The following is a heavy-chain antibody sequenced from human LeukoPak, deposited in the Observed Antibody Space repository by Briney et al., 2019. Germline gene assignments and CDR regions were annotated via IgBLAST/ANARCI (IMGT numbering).Heavy chain of an antibody. J-gene: IGHJ4*02. D-gene: IGHD6-13*01. CDR2: ISAYNGNT. CDR3: AREGQGAAGNF. V-gene: IGHV1-18*01. Sequence: ASVKVSCKASGYTFTSYGISWVRQAPGQGLEWMGWISAYNGNTNYAQKLQGRVTMTRDTSISTAYMELSRLRSDDTAVYYCAREGQGAAGNFWGQGTLVTVSS. CDR1: GYTFTSYG.